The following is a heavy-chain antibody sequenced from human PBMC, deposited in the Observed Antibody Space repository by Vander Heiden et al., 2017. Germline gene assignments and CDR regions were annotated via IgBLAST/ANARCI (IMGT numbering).Heavy chain of an antibody. J-gene: IGHJ5*02. CDR1: GFSLSTSGVG. CDR3: AHRLDCSGGSCPNWFDP. D-gene: IGHD2-15*01. Sequence: QITLKESGPTLVKPTQTLTLTCTFSGFSLSTSGVGVGWIRQPPGKALEWLALIYWDDDKRYSPSLKSRLTITKDTSKNQVVLTMTNMDPVDTATYYCAHRLDCSGGSCPNWFDPWGQGTLSPSPQ. CDR2: IYWDDDK. V-gene: IGHV2-5*02.